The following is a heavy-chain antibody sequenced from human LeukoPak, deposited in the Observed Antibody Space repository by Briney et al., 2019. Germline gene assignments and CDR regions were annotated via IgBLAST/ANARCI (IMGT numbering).Heavy chain of an antibody. D-gene: IGHD6-19*01. Sequence: PGGSLRLSCAASGFTFSGYWMHWVRQAPGKGLVWVSRINTDGGNTNYADSVKGRFTISRDNAKNSLYLQMNSLRAEDTAVYYCARRGSSGWYAGPDSYYYGMDVWGQGTTVTVSS. J-gene: IGHJ6*02. V-gene: IGHV3-74*01. CDR3: ARRGSSGWYAGPDSYYYGMDV. CDR1: GFTFSGYW. CDR2: INTDGGNT.